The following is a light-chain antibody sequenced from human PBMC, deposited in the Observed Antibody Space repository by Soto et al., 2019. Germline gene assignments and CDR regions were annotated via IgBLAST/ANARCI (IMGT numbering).Light chain of an antibody. V-gene: IGLV2-11*01. CDR2: DVT. CDR1: SSDVGDYNF. CDR3: CSYAGSYTVV. J-gene: IGLJ3*02. Sequence: QSALTQPRSVSGSPGQSVTVSCTGTSSDVGDYNFVSWYQQHPGKAPKLIISDVTKRPSGVPDRFSGSKSGNTASLAISGLQAEDEADYYCCSYAGSYTVVFGGGTKLTVL.